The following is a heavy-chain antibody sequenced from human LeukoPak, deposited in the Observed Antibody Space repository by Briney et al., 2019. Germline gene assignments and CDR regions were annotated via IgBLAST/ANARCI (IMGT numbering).Heavy chain of an antibody. J-gene: IGHJ6*02. CDR1: GYTFPSYG. Sequence: GASVQVSCKASGYTFPSYGISWVRQPPGQGLEWMGWISAYNGNTNYAQKLQGRVTMTTDTSTSTAYMELRSLRSDDTAVYYCARGGYYDFWSGTSDYYYYGMDVWGQGTTVTVSS. CDR2: ISAYNGNT. D-gene: IGHD3-3*01. CDR3: ARGGYYDFWSGTSDYYYYGMDV. V-gene: IGHV1-18*01.